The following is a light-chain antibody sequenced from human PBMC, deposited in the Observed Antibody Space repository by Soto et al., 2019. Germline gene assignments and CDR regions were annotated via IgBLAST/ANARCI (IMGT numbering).Light chain of an antibody. CDR1: SSDVGSYNL. V-gene: IGLV2-14*02. Sequence: QSALTQPASVSGSPGQSITISCTGTSSDVGSYNLVSWYQQHPGKAPKLMIYEVSKRPSGVSNRFSGSKSGNTAFLIISGLQAEDEADYYCTSYTSNSTPYVFGGGTKVTVL. J-gene: IGLJ1*01. CDR2: EVS. CDR3: TSYTSNSTPYV.